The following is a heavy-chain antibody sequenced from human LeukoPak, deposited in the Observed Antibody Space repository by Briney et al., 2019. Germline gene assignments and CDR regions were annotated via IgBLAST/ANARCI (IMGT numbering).Heavy chain of an antibody. Sequence: PSETLSLTCAVYGGSFSGYYWSWIRQPPGKGLEWIGEINHSGSTNYNPSLKSRVTISVDTSKNQFSLKLSSVTAADTAVYYCARGGAPLGRWGATRGYFDYWGQGTLVTVSS. J-gene: IGHJ4*02. CDR1: GGSFSGYY. CDR3: ARGGAPLGRWGATRGYFDY. D-gene: IGHD1-26*01. V-gene: IGHV4-34*01. CDR2: INHSGST.